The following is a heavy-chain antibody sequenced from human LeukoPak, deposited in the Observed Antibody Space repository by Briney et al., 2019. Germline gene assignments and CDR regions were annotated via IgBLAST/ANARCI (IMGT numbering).Heavy chain of an antibody. J-gene: IGHJ5*02. CDR1: GFTFEDYA. CDR2: ISWKSST. V-gene: IGHV3-9*01. D-gene: IGHD3-22*01. CDR3: AKDIGRYYFDTSGYYAPWFDP. Sequence: GRSLRLSCAASGFTFEDYAMHWVRQAPGKGLEWVSGISWKSSTCYSDSGQGRFTISRDNAKNSLYLQMNSLRVEDTALYYCAKDIGRYYFDTSGYYAPWFDPWGQGTLVTVSS.